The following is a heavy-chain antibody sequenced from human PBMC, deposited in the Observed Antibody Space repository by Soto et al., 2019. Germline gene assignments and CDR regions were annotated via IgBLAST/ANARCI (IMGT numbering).Heavy chain of an antibody. CDR2: ISSSGSTL. Sequence: GGSLRLSCAASGFTFSDYYMSWIRQAPGKGLEWVSYISSSGSTLYYADSVKGRFTISRDNAKNSLYLQMNSLRAEDTAVYYCARDQVGYCSGGSCYSYYYYYGMDVWGQGTTVTVSS. CDR3: ARDQVGYCSGGSCYSYYYYYGMDV. CDR1: GFTFSDYY. V-gene: IGHV3-11*01. J-gene: IGHJ6*02. D-gene: IGHD2-15*01.